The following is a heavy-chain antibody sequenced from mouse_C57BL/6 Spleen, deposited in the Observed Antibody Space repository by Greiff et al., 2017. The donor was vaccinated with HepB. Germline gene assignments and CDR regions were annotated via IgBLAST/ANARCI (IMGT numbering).Heavy chain of an antibody. Sequence: EVKLVESGGGLVKPGGSLKLSCAASGFTFSSYTMSWVRQTPEKRLEWVATISGGGGNTYYPDSVKGRFTISRDNAKNTLYLQMSSLRSEDTALYYCARSDYYGFAYWGQGTLVTVSA. J-gene: IGHJ3*01. CDR3: ARSDYYGFAY. D-gene: IGHD2-1*01. CDR2: ISGGGGNT. V-gene: IGHV5-9*01. CDR1: GFTFSSYT.